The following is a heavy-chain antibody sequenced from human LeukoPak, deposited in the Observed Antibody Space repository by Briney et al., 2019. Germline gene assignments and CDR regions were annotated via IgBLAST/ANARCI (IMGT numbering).Heavy chain of an antibody. CDR2: INHSGST. J-gene: IGHJ4*02. Sequence: KPSETLSLTCAVYGGSFCGYYWSWIRQPPGKGLEWIGEINHSGSTNYNPSLKSRVTISVDTSKNQFSLKLSSVTAADTAVYYCARGSGYSSGWYPGDFDYWGQGTLVTVSS. V-gene: IGHV4-34*01. D-gene: IGHD6-19*01. CDR1: GGSFCGYY. CDR3: ARGSGYSSGWYPGDFDY.